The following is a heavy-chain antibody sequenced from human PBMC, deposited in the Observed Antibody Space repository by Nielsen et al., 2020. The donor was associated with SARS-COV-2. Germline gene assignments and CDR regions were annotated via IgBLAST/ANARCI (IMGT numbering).Heavy chain of an antibody. D-gene: IGHD1-26*01. V-gene: IGHV3-23*01. CDR3: VKWVELDFGYYYYYGMDV. CDR2: IKRSGGST. CDR1: GFTFDNYA. Sequence: GESLKISCAASGFTFDNYAMTWVRQAPGKGLEWVSVIKRSGGSTYYADSVKGRFTISRDNSRNTLYLQMNSLRVEDTAVYYCVKWVELDFGYYYYYGMDVWGQGTTVAVSS. J-gene: IGHJ6*02.